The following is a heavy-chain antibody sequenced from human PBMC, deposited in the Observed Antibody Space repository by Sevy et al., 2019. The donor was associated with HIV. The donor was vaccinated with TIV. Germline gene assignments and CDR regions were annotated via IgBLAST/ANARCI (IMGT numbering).Heavy chain of an antibody. Sequence: GGSLRLSCAASGITFSSHAMHWVRQAPGKGLEWVTIISYDGSNKYYADSVKGRFTISRDNSKNTLYLQMNSLSAEDTAVYYCARADYGDYSSEFDYWGQGTLVTVSS. CDR2: ISYDGSNK. D-gene: IGHD4-17*01. CDR3: ARADYGDYSSEFDY. V-gene: IGHV3-30-3*01. J-gene: IGHJ4*02. CDR1: GITFSSHA.